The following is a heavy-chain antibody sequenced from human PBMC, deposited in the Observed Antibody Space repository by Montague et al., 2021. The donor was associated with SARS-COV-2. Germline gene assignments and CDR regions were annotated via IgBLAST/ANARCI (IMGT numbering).Heavy chain of an antibody. CDR3: ARDLPPSRPRNPV. Sequence: SQSLSLTCTVSGGSISSYYWSWIRQPPGKGLEWIGYIYYSGSTNYNPSLKSRVTISVDTSKNQFSLGLSSVTAADTAVYYCARDLPPSRPRNPVWGQGTLVTVSS. D-gene: IGHD2/OR15-2a*01. CDR1: GGSISSYY. V-gene: IGHV4-59*01. CDR2: IYYSGST. J-gene: IGHJ4*02.